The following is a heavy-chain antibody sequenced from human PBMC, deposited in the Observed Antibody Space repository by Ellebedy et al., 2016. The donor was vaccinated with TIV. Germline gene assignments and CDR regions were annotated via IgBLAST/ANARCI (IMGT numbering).Heavy chain of an antibody. CDR2: ISYDGSKK. CDR3: AKDRGSRYYYYMDV. CDR1: GFTFSSYG. V-gene: IGHV3-30*18. J-gene: IGHJ6*03. Sequence: GGSLRLSXAASGFTFSSYGMHWVRQAPGKGLEWVAVISYDGSKKYYADSVKGRFTISRDNSKNTLYLQMNSLRAEDTVVYYCAKDRGSRYYYYMDVWGEGTTVTVSS.